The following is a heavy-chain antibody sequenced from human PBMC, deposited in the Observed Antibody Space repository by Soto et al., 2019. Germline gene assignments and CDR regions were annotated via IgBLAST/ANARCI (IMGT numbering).Heavy chain of an antibody. V-gene: IGHV1-2*02. CDR2: INPDSGGT. Sequence: QVQLVQSGAEVKKPGASVKVSCKTSGYTFTAYYVHWVRQVPGQGLEWMGWINPDSGGTNYAQKFQGRVTMTSDTSSTAAYIELTRRQSDDRAVYYCASDRANDYWGQGTLGNVSS. CDR3: ASDRANDY. J-gene: IGHJ4*02. CDR1: GYTFTAYY.